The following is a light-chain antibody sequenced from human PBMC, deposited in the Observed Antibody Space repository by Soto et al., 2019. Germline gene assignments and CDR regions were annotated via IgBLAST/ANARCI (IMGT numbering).Light chain of an antibody. J-gene: IGKJ1*01. CDR1: QGISTS. CDR3: HQYYTYPCT. V-gene: IGKV1-16*02. Sequence: DIQMTQSPSSLSASIGDSVTITCRASQGISTSLAWFQQKPGQAPKPLIFGASSLQSGVPSKFSGSGSGTDFTLTISSLQPEDFATYFCHQYYTYPCTFGQGTTVEI. CDR2: GAS.